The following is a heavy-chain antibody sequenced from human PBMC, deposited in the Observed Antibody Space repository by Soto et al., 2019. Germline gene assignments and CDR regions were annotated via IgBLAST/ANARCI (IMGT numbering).Heavy chain of an antibody. D-gene: IGHD3-22*01. CDR2: ISYDGSNK. CDR1: GFTFSSYA. V-gene: IGHV3-30-3*01. CDR3: AGGYFRRIIDY. J-gene: IGHJ4*02. Sequence: PGGSLRLSCAASGFTFSSYAMHWVRQAPGKGLEWVAVISYDGSNKYYADSVKGRFTISRDNSKNTLYLQMNSLRAEDTAVYYCAGGYFRRIIDYWGQGSLVTVSS.